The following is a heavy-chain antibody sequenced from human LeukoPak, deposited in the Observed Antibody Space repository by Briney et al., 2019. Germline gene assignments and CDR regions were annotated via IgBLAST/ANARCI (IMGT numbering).Heavy chain of an antibody. J-gene: IGHJ5*02. CDR2: IIPIFGTA. D-gene: IGHD6-13*01. Sequence: KISCKGSGYSFTSYWIGWVRQAPGQGLEWMGGIIPIFGTANYAQKFQGRVTITTDESTSTAYMEPSSLRSEDTAVYYCARLNKGSSSWYWGYNWFDPWGQGTLVTVSS. CDR3: ARLNKGSSSWYWGYNWFDP. V-gene: IGHV1-69*05. CDR1: GYSFTSYW.